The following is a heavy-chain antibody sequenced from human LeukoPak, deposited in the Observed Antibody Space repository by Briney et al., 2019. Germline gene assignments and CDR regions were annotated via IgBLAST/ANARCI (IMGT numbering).Heavy chain of an antibody. J-gene: IGHJ4*02. CDR2: INHSGST. CDR3: ARVAEADYGDYYFDY. D-gene: IGHD4-17*01. V-gene: IGHV4-34*01. Sequence: PSETLSLTCAVYGGSFSGYYWSWIRQPPGKGLEWIGEINHSGSTNYNPPLKSRVTISVDTSKNQFSLKLSSVTAADTAVYCCARVAEADYGDYYFDYWGQGTLVTVSS. CDR1: GGSFSGYY.